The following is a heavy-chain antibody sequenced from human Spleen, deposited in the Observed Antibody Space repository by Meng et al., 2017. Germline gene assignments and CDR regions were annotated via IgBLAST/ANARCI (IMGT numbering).Heavy chain of an antibody. J-gene: IGHJ4*02. V-gene: IGHV4-34*01. CDR3: ARGPTTMAHDFDY. CDR1: GGSFGDYY. D-gene: IGHD4-11*01. Sequence: QVQLPHWGSVLLKPSRTLSLTCVVSGGSFGDYYWSWIRQPPGKGLEWIGEINHSGSTNYNPSLESRATISVDTSQNNLSLKLSSVTAADSAVYYCARGPTTMAHDFDYWGQGTLVTVSS. CDR2: INHSGST.